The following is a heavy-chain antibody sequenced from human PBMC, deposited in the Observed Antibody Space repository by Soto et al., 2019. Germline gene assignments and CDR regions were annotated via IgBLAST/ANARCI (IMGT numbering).Heavy chain of an antibody. CDR3: ATDSQWLTLGSENFQY. V-gene: IGHV1-3*01. CDR1: GYTFTSYA. J-gene: IGHJ1*01. Sequence: QVHLVQSGAEVQMPGASVKVSCKASGYTFTSYAIHWVRQAPGQRPEWMGWINPEKGYTKYSQKFQGRVTISRDTSAPTAYMELTGLNSEDTGVYYCATDSQWLTLGSENFQYWGQGTLVTVSS. CDR2: INPEKGYT. D-gene: IGHD6-19*01.